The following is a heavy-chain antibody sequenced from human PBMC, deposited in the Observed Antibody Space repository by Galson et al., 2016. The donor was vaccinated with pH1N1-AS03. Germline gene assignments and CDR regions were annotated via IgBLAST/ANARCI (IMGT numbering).Heavy chain of an antibody. CDR3: VKGGGYSHGFLEYYFDS. CDR2: LGSGGDT. J-gene: IGHJ4*02. V-gene: IGHV3-23*01. Sequence: SLRLSCAASAFPLRNYALRWVRQAPGKGLEWVSTLGSGGDTHYADSVKGRFTISRDNSKNTVDLEMNSLRPEDSAVYYCVKGGGYSHGFLEYYFDSWGQGSLVTVSS. D-gene: IGHD3-3*01. CDR1: AFPLRNYA.